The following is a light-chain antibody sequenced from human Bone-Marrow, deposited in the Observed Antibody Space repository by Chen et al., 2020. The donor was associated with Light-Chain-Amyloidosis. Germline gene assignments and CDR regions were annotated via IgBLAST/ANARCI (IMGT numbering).Light chain of an antibody. CDR2: ENN. CDR1: NSNIGINY. CDR3: ATWDSSLTVWM. Sequence: QYVLTQPPSVSAAPGQKVTISCPGSNSNIGINYVSWYQQLPGTSPKLLIYENNQRPSEIPDRFSGSKSGTSATLGVAGLQTGDEADYYCATWDSSLTVWMFGGGTKLTVL. J-gene: IGLJ3*02. V-gene: IGLV1-51*02.